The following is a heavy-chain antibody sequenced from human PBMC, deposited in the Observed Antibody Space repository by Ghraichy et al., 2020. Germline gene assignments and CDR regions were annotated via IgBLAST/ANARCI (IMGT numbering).Heavy chain of an antibody. V-gene: IGHV4-39*01. D-gene: IGHD3-10*01. J-gene: IGHJ4*02. CDR1: GGSISSSSYY. CDR3: ASPDKYYYGSGSYYY. CDR2: IYYSGST. Sequence: SETLSLTCTVSGGSISSSSYYWGWIRQPPGKGLEWIGSIYYSGSTYYNPSLKSRVTISVDTSKNQFSLKLSSVTAADTAVYYCASPDKYYYGSGSYYYWGQGTLVTVSS.